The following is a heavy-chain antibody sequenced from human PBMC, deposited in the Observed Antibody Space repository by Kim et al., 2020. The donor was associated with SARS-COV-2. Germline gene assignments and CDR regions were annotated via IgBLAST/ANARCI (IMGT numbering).Heavy chain of an antibody. D-gene: IGHD3-10*01. V-gene: IGHV4-59*13. CDR2: IYHSGST. Sequence: SETLSLTCSVSGDSISGFYYWTWIRQPPGKGLEWIGHIYHSGSTNYNASLESRITMSVDSSKNQFSLKLSSVTAADTAVYYCARDSRGQTTVRGVITNYYYYGLDVWGQGTTVTVSS. J-gene: IGHJ6*02. CDR1: GDSISGFYY. CDR3: ARDSRGQTTVRGVITNYYYYGLDV.